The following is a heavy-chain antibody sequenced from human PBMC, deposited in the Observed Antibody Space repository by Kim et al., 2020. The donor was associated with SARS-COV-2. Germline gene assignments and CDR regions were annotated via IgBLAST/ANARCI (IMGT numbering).Heavy chain of an antibody. D-gene: IGHD5-12*01. CDR1: GFTFSSYW. J-gene: IGHJ4*02. CDR3: ARDLSDSGYEFDY. CDR2: IKQDGSGK. Sequence: GGSLRLSCAASGFTFSSYWMSWVRQAPGKGLEWVANIKQDGSGKYYVDSVKGRFTISRDNAKNSLYLQMNSLRAEDTAVYYCARDLSDSGYEFDYWGQGTLVTVSS. V-gene: IGHV3-7*01.